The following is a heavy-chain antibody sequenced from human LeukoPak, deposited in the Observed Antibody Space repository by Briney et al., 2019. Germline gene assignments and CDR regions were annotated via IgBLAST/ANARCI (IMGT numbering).Heavy chain of an antibody. J-gene: IGHJ4*02. CDR1: GFTFSSYS. CDR2: ISSSSSTI. V-gene: IGHV3-48*01. CDR3: ARSVGATELDFDY. D-gene: IGHD1-26*01. Sequence: GGSLRLSCAASGFTFSSYSMNWVRQAPGKGLEWVSYISSSSSTIYYADSVKGRFTISRDNAKNSLYLQMNSLRAEDTAVYYCARSVGATELDFDYWGQGTLVTVSS.